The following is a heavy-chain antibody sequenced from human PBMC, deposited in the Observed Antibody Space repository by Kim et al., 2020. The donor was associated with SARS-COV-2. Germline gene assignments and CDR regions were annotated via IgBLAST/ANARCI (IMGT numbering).Heavy chain of an antibody. CDR3: AMMRGRWELLTEYFQH. Sequence: GGSLRLSCAASGFTFSSYAMHWVRQAPGKGLEWVAVISYDGSNKYYADSVKGRFTISRDNSKNTLYLQMNSLRAEDTAVYYCAMMRGRWELLTEYFQHWGQGTLVTVSS. D-gene: IGHD1-26*01. V-gene: IGHV3-30*04. CDR1: GFTFSSYA. CDR2: ISYDGSNK. J-gene: IGHJ1*01.